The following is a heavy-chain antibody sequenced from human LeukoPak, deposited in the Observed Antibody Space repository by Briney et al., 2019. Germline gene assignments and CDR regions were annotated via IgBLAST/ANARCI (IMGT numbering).Heavy chain of an antibody. CDR3: ARVIHYDILTGYYTPRGAFDI. CDR2: IIPIFGTA. V-gene: IGHV1-69*13. Sequence: GASVKVSCKASGGTFSSYAISWVRQAPGQGLEWMGGIIPIFGTANYAQKFQGRVTITADESTSTAYMELSSLRSEDTAVYYCARVIHYDILTGYYTPRGAFDIWGQGTMVTVSS. D-gene: IGHD3-9*01. CDR1: GGTFSSYA. J-gene: IGHJ3*02.